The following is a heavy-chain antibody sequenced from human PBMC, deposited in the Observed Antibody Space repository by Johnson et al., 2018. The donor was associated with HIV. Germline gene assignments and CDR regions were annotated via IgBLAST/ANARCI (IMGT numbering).Heavy chain of an antibody. CDR2: INWNGGST. CDR1: GFTFDDYA. J-gene: IGHJ3*02. Sequence: VQLVESGGGLVQPGRSLRLSCAASGFTFDDYAMHWVRQAPGKGLEWVSGINWNGGSTGYADSVKGRFTISRDNSKNTLYLQMNSLRAEDTAVYYCARQIAVAARGAFDIWGQGTMVTVSS. CDR3: ARQIAVAARGAFDI. D-gene: IGHD6-19*01. V-gene: IGHV3-9*01.